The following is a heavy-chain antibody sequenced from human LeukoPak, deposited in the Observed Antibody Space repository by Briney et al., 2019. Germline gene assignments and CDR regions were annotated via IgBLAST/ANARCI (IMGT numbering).Heavy chain of an antibody. CDR1: GGSISSYY. D-gene: IGHD3-10*01. CDR2: IYYSGST. V-gene: IGHV4-59*01. J-gene: IGHJ3*02. CDR3: ARMYYYGSGSPSYAFDI. Sequence: SETLSLTCTVSGGSISSYYWSWIRQPPGKGLEWIGYIYYSGSTNYNPSLKSRVTISVDTSKNQFSLKLSPVTAADAAVYYCARMYYYGSGSPSYAFDIWGQGTMVTVSS.